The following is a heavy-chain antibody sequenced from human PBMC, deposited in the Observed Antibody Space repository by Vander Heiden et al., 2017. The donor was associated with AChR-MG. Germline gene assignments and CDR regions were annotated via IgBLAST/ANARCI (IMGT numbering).Heavy chain of an antibody. D-gene: IGHD2-15*01. CDR3: ASGTKVAAIDY. CDR1: GGLFSGYY. V-gene: IGHV4-34*01. J-gene: IGHJ4*02. Sequence: QVQLQQWGAGLLKPSETLSLTCAVYGGLFSGYYWSWIRQPPGKGLEWIGEINHSGSTNYNPPLKSRVTISVDTSKNQFSLKRSSVTAADTAVYYCASGTKVAAIDYWGQGTLVTVSS. CDR2: INHSGST.